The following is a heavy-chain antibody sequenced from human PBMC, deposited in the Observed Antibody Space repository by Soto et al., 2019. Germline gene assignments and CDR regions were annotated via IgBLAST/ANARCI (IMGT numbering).Heavy chain of an antibody. D-gene: IGHD1-1*01. J-gene: IGHJ3*02. Sequence: PGGSLRLSCAAFGFTVSGKKYVAWVRQAPGKGLEWVSALYDLDGTYYADSVKGRFTTSSDSSRTTVYLQMNSLRPDDTAVYSCPNWHLQEHAYDIWGQGTMVTVSS. V-gene: IGHV3-53*01. CDR2: LYDLDGT. CDR3: PNWHLQEHAYDI. CDR1: GFTVSGKKY.